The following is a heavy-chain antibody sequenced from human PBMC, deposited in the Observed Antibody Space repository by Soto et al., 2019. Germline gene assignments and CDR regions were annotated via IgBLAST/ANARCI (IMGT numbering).Heavy chain of an antibody. CDR2: IYYSGST. CDR1: GGSISSGDYY. D-gene: IGHD3-10*01. J-gene: IGHJ4*02. V-gene: IGHV4-30-4*01. CDR3: ARVAKLLWFGELRL. Sequence: SETLSLTCTVSGGSISSGDYYWSWIRQPPGKGLEWIGYIYYSGSTYYNPSLKSRVTISVDTSKNQFSLKLSSVTAADTAVYYCARVAKLLWFGELRLWGQGTLATVSS.